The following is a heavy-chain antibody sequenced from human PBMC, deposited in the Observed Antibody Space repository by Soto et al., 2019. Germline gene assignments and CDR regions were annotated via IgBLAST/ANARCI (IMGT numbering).Heavy chain of an antibody. D-gene: IGHD3-10*01. CDR2: ISSSGGYF. V-gene: IGHV3-21*01. J-gene: IGHJ6*02. CDR1: GFTFSAHN. Sequence: GGSLRLSCEASGFTFSAHNMNWVRQAPGKGPEWVASISSSGGYFYYTAAVKGRFTISRDNANNSLYLEMNSLRAEDAAVYYCARDIPPNSSGYYFHAMDVWGQGTTVTVYS. CDR3: ARDIPPNSSGYYFHAMDV.